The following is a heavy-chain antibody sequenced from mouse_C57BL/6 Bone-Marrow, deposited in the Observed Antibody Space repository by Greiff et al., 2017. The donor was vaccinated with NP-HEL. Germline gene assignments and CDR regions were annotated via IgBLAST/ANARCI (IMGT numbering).Heavy chain of an antibody. Sequence: SGPELVKPGASVKIPCKASGYTFTDYNMDWVKQSHGKSLEWIGDINPNNGGTIYNQKFKGKATLTVDKSSSTAYMELRSLTSEDTAVYYCARWYYGSFYAMDYWGQGTSVTVSS. CDR3: ARWYYGSFYAMDY. J-gene: IGHJ4*01. CDR1: GYTFTDYN. CDR2: INPNNGGT. D-gene: IGHD1-1*01. V-gene: IGHV1-18*01.